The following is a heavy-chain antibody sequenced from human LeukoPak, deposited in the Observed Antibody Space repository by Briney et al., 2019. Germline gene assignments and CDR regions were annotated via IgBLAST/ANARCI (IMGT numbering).Heavy chain of an antibody. V-gene: IGHV4-39*01. CDR1: GGSISSSSYY. J-gene: IGHJ5*02. D-gene: IGHD3-16*02. Sequence: SETLSLTCTASGGSISSSSYYWGWIRQPPGKGLEWIGSIYYSGSTYYNPSLKSRVTISVDTSKSQFSLKLSSVTAADTAVYYCARSYYDYVWGSYRSPGWFDPWGQGTLVTVSS. CDR2: IYYSGST. CDR3: ARSYYDYVWGSYRSPGWFDP.